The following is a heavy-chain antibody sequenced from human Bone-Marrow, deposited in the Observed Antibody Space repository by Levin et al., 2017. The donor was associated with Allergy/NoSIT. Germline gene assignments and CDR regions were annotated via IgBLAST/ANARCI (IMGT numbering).Heavy chain of an antibody. CDR2: IKNSGTT. J-gene: IGHJ6*02. Sequence: SPTLSLPCSVSGGSLRNSYWSWIRQAPGKGLEWIGYIKNSGTTKYNPSLNSRVTISADTSKNQVSLRLTSVTAADTAVYYCASLGYTISYYDYAMDVWGQGTTVTVSS. CDR3: ASLGYTISYYDYAMDV. CDR1: GGSLRNSY. V-gene: IGHV4-59*01. D-gene: IGHD5-12*01.